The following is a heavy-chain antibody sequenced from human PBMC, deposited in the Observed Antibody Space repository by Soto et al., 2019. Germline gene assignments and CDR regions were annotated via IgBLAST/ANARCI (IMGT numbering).Heavy chain of an antibody. D-gene: IGHD2-15*01. CDR1: GYTFTGYD. J-gene: IGHJ4*02. CDR3: ARGKSPRYCSGGSCSIFDY. CDR2: MNPNSGNT. V-gene: IGHV1-8*01. Sequence: GASVKVSCEASGYTFTGYDINCVRQTTGQGLEWMGWMNPNSGNTGYAQKFQGRVTMTRNTSISTAYMELSSLRSEDTAVYYCARGKSPRYCSGGSCSIFDYWGQGTLVTVSS.